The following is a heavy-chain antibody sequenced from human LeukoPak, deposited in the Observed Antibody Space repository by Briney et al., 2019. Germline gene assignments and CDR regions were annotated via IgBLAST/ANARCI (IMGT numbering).Heavy chain of an antibody. J-gene: IGHJ6*02. CDR1: GFIFSDFY. CDR3: AKWATTPYFGIDV. V-gene: IGHV3-7*05. D-gene: IGHD4-17*01. Sequence: PGGSLRLSCAASGFIFSDFYMTWVRQAPGKGLEWVASIRPDGSKSFYVDSVKGRFTMSRDNAKTSLYLQINSLRADDTAVYYCAKWATTPYFGIDVWGRGTTVTVSS. CDR2: IRPDGSKS.